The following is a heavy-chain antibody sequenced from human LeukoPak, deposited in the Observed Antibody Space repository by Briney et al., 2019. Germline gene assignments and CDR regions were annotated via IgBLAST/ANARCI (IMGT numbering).Heavy chain of an antibody. Sequence: ASVKVSCKASGYTFTGYYMHWVRRAPGQGLEWMGWINPNSGGTNYAQKFQGRVTMTRDTSISTAYRELSSLRFDDTAVYYCAREAGYSGYGMDVSGQGTTVTVSS. CDR3: AREAGYSGYGMDV. CDR2: INPNSGGT. V-gene: IGHV1-2*02. J-gene: IGHJ6*02. CDR1: GYTFTGYY. D-gene: IGHD5-12*01.